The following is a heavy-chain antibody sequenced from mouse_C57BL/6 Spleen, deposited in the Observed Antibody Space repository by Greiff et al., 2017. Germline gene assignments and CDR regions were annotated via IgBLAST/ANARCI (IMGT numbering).Heavy chain of an antibody. D-gene: IGHD2-14*01. J-gene: IGHJ1*03. CDR3: ARGVLRDWYFDV. CDR1: GYTFTDYY. Sequence: QVQLKQPGAELVKPGASVKLSCKASGYTFTDYYINWVKQRPGQGLEWIARIYPGSGNTYYNEKFKGKATLTAEKSSSTAYMQLSSLTSEDSAVYFCARGVLRDWYFDVWGTGTTVTVSS. CDR2: IYPGSGNT. V-gene: IGHV1-76*01.